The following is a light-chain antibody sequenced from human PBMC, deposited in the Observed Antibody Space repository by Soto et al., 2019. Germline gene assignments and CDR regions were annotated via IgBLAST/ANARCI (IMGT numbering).Light chain of an antibody. Sequence: QSALTQPASVSGSPGQSITISCTGTSSDVGGYNSVSWFQQHPSKAPKLIIYEVSHRPSGVSIRFSGSKSGNTASLTISGFQAEDEADYYCNSYRHSTTLVFGTGTKLTVL. J-gene: IGLJ1*01. CDR3: NSYRHSTTLV. CDR1: SSDVGGYNS. V-gene: IGLV2-14*01. CDR2: EVS.